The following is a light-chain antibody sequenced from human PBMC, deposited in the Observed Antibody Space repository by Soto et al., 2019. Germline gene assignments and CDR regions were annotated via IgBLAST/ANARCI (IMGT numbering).Light chain of an antibody. Sequence: DIVLTQSPRILSSSPGERATLSCRASQSVSSNYFAWYQHKPSQAHRLLIYGASIRATGIPERFSVSASGTDFSLTLSRLEPEDYAVDYCQQFSTSPTMYTFGRGTKLEIK. V-gene: IGKV3-20*01. CDR2: GAS. CDR3: QQFSTSPTMYT. J-gene: IGKJ2*01. CDR1: QSVSSNY.